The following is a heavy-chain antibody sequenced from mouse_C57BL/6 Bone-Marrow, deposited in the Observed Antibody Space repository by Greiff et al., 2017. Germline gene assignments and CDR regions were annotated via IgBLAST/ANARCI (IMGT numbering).Heavy chain of an antibody. CDR1: GYAFSSSW. D-gene: IGHD1-1*01. V-gene: IGHV1-82*01. Sequence: QVQLQQSGPELVKPGASVKISCKASGYAFSSSWMNWVKQRPGKGLEWIGRIYPGDGDTNYNGKFKGKATLTADKSSSTAYMQLSSLTSEDSAVYFCARYPPHYYGSSYGYFDVLGTGTTGTVSS. CDR2: IYPGDGDT. J-gene: IGHJ1*03. CDR3: ARYPPHYYGSSYGYFDV.